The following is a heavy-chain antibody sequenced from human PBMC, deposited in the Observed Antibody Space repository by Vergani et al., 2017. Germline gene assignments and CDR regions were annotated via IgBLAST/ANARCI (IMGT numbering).Heavy chain of an antibody. Sequence: QVQLVESGGGVVQPGRSLRLSCAASGFTFSSYAMHWVRQAPGKGLEWVAVISYDGSNKYYADSVKGRFTISRDNSKNTLYLQMNSLRAEDTAVYYCARDLGWNYDYYYMDVWGKGTTVTVSS. J-gene: IGHJ6*03. V-gene: IGHV3-30-3*01. CDR2: ISYDGSNK. D-gene: IGHD6-19*01. CDR1: GFTFSSYA. CDR3: ARDLGWNYDYYYMDV.